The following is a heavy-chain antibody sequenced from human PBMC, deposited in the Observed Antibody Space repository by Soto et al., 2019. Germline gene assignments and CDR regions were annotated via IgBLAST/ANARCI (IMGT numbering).Heavy chain of an antibody. D-gene: IGHD4-17*01. CDR2: IYHSGST. CDR1: GGSISSSNW. V-gene: IGHV4-4*02. Sequence: QVQLQESGPGLVKPSGTLSLTCAVSGGSISSSNWWSWVRQPPGKGLEWIGEIYHSGSTNYNPSLTSRVTIXXDXSXXQFSLKLSSVTAADTAVYYCARVLSYGDVHWYFDLWGRGTLVTVSS. J-gene: IGHJ2*01. CDR3: ARVLSYGDVHWYFDL.